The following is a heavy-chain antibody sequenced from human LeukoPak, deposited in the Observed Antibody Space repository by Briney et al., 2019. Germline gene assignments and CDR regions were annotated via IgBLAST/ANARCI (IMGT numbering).Heavy chain of an antibody. CDR2: IYYSGST. J-gene: IGHJ4*02. CDR1: SGSIRTSY. V-gene: IGHV4-59*01. Sequence: PSETLSLTCTVSSGSIRTSYCSWIRQPPGKGLEWIGYIYYSGSTNYNPSLKSRVTISVDTSRNQFSLKLSSVTAADTAVYYCALSQGNDADFDYWGQGTLVTVSS. D-gene: IGHD1-1*01. CDR3: ALSQGNDADFDY.